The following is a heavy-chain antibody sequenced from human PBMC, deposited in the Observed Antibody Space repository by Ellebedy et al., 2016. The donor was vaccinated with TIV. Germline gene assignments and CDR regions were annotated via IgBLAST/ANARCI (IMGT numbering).Heavy chain of an antibody. Sequence: PGGSLRLSCAASEFTFSSYWMHWVRQAPGKGLVWVSRINIDGSTTTYADSMKGRFTISRDNSKNTLYLQMNSLRAEDTAVYYCATNRDYKFGFWGQGTLVTVSS. V-gene: IGHV3-74*01. CDR3: ATNRDYKFGF. D-gene: IGHD4-11*01. CDR2: INIDGSTT. CDR1: EFTFSSYW. J-gene: IGHJ4*01.